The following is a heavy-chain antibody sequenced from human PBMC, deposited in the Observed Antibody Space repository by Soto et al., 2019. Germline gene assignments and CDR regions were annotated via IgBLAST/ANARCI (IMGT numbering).Heavy chain of an antibody. CDR3: ARDLGYYGSGSPYYFDY. CDR2: IYYSGST. D-gene: IGHD3-10*01. J-gene: IGHJ4*02. CDR1: GGSISSYY. Sequence: PSETLSLTCTVSGGSISSYYWSWIRQPPGKGLEWIGYIYYSGSTNYNPSLKSRVTISVDTSKNQFSLKLSSVTAADTAVYYCARDLGYYGSGSPYYFDYWGQGTLVTVSS. V-gene: IGHV4-59*01.